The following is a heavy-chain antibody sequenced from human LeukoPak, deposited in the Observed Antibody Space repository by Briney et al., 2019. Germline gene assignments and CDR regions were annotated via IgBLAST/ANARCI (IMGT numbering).Heavy chain of an antibody. J-gene: IGHJ6*03. CDR3: AREPRVSTGSRYREKDYYYYYMDV. D-gene: IGHD2-15*01. Sequence: ASVKVSCKASGYTFTSYGISWVRQAPGQGLEWMGWISAYNGNTNYAQKLQGRVTMTTDTSTSTAYMELRSLRSDDTAVYYCAREPRVSTGSRYREKDYYYYYMDVWGKGTTVTVSS. V-gene: IGHV1-18*01. CDR2: ISAYNGNT. CDR1: GYTFTSYG.